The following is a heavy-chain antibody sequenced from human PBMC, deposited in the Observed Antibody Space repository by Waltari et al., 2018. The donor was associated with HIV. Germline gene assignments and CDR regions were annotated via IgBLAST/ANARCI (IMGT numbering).Heavy chain of an antibody. CDR1: GFTFCNFG. D-gene: IGHD1-26*01. J-gene: IGHJ4*02. CDR2: ISFDGRNE. V-gene: IGHV3-30*18. CDR3: AKEGWELLQFGYYFDY. Sequence: VQLVESGGGVVQPGKSLRLSCAASGFTFCNFGLHWGRQAPGKGLDWVAVISFDGRNEDYADSVKGRFTISRNNSKNTVYLQMNSLRADDTAVYYCAKEGWELLQFGYYFDYWGQGTLVTVSS.